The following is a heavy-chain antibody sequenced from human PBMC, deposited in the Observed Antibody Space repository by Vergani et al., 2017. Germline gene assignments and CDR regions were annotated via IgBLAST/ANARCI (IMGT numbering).Heavy chain of an antibody. CDR3: ATVGYSSGWYLPY. J-gene: IGHJ4*02. Sequence: QMQLVQSGAEVKKTGSSVKVSCKASGYTFTYRYLHWVRQAPGQALEWMGGFDPEDGETTYAQKFQGRVTMTEDTSTDTAYMELSSLRSEDTAVYYCATVGYSSGWYLPYWGQGTLVTVSS. V-gene: IGHV1-24*01. CDR2: FDPEDGET. D-gene: IGHD6-19*01. CDR1: GYTFTYRY.